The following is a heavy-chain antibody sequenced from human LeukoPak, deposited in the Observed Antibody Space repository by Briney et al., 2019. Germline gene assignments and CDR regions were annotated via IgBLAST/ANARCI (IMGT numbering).Heavy chain of an antibody. J-gene: IGHJ4*02. D-gene: IGHD6-19*01. CDR2: IIPIFGTA. CDR1: GYIFTGYY. CDR3: ARAGYSSGWSGWAQSYYFDY. V-gene: IGHV1-69*13. Sequence: SVKVSCKASGYIFTGYYIHWVRQAPGQGLEWMGGIIPIFGTANYAQKFQGRVTITADESTSTAYMELSSLRSEDTAVYYCARAGYSSGWSGWAQSYYFDYWGQGTLVTVSS.